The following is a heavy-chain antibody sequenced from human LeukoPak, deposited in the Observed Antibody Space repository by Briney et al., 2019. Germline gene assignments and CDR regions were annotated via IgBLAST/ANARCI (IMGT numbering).Heavy chain of an antibody. J-gene: IGHJ4*02. V-gene: IGHV3-64D*06. CDR3: VKEEQQLDPYYFDY. Sequence: PGGSLRLSCSASGFTFSSYAMHWVGQAPGRGLEYVSAISSNGGSTYYADSVKGRFTISRDNSKNTLYLQMSSLRAEDTAVYYCVKEEQQLDPYYFDYWGQGTLVTVSS. CDR2: ISSNGGST. D-gene: IGHD6-13*01. CDR1: GFTFSSYA.